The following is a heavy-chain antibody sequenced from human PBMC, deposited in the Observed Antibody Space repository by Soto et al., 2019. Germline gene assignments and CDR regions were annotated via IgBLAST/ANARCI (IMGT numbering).Heavy chain of an antibody. V-gene: IGHV1-8*01. CDR3: ARGQRSCSVGSCYLYYFDY. J-gene: IGHJ4*02. Sequence: QVQLVQSGAEVKKPGASVKVSCKASGYTFTSYDINWVRQATGQGLEWMGWMNPNSGNTGYAQKFQGRVTMTRNTXXSXAXXELSSLRSEDTAVYYCARGQRSCSVGSCYLYYFDYWGQGTLVTVSS. CDR1: GYTFTSYD. CDR2: MNPNSGNT. D-gene: IGHD2-15*01.